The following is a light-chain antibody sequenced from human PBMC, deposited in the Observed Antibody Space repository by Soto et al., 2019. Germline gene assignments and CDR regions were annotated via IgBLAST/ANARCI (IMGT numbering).Light chain of an antibody. V-gene: IGKV3-15*01. J-gene: IGKJ1*01. CDR1: QSVSSN. CDR3: QQYNNLPGT. Sequence: EIVMTQSPATLSVSPGQRATLSCRASQSVSSNLAWSQQNPGQAPRLIIYAASTRATGIPARYSESGSGTEFTLTVSSLQSEDFAVYYCQQYNNLPGTFGQGIKVEIK. CDR2: AAS.